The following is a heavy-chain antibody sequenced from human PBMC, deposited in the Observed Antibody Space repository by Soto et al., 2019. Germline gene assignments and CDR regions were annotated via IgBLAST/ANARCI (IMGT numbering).Heavy chain of an antibody. J-gene: IGHJ6*03. CDR2: INSDGRVS. CDR3: ARGDCVGGSCYSLAGSFYYYMDV. D-gene: IGHD2-15*01. CDR1: GFTFSNYW. Sequence: EVKLVESGGGLVQPGGSLRLPCAASGFTFSNYWMYWVRQAPGQGLVWVSRINSDGRVSRYADSVKGRLTISRDNVKHTLYLQMNSLRVEDTAVYYCARGDCVGGSCYSLAGSFYYYMDVWGKGTTVTVFS. V-gene: IGHV3-74*01.